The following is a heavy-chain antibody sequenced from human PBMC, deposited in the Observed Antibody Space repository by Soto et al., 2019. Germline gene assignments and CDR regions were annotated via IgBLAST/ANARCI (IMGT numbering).Heavy chain of an antibody. CDR1: GGTFSSYA. CDR3: ASITIFGVTMDSSRRGMDV. D-gene: IGHD3-3*01. J-gene: IGHJ6*02. V-gene: IGHV1-69*13. CDR2: IIPIFGTA. Sequence: GASVKVSCKASGGTFSSYAISWVRQAPGQGLEWMGGIIPIFGTANYAQKFQGRVTITADESTSTAYMELSSLRSEDTAVYYCASITIFGVTMDSSRRGMDVWGQGTTVTVSS.